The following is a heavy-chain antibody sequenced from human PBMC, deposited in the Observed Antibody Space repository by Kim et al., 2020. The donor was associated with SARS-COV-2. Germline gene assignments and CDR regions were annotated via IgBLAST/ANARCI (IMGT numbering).Heavy chain of an antibody. CDR2: IIPIFGTA. D-gene: IGHD3-9*01. Sequence: VKVSCKASGGTFSSYAISWVRQAPGQGLEWMGGIIPIFGTANYAQKFQGRVTITADESTSTAYIELSSLRSEDTAVYYCARGDGDILTGYQNYYYYGMDVWGQGATVTVSS. V-gene: IGHV1-69*13. CDR1: GGTFSSYA. CDR3: ARGDGDILTGYQNYYYYGMDV. J-gene: IGHJ6*02.